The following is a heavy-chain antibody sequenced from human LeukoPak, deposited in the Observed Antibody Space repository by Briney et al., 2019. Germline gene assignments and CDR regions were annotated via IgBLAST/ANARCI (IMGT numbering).Heavy chain of an antibody. Sequence: GGSLRLSCAASGFTFSSFAMSWVRQAPGKGLQWVSSISGDSDYTYHADSVKGRLTISRDNSKNTMYLQMTSLSPDDTALYYCTKGPYLTTVASFFDPWGQGTLVTVSS. CDR2: ISGDSDYT. CDR1: GFTFSSFA. J-gene: IGHJ5*02. CDR3: TKGPYLTTVASFFDP. V-gene: IGHV3-23*01. D-gene: IGHD4-23*01.